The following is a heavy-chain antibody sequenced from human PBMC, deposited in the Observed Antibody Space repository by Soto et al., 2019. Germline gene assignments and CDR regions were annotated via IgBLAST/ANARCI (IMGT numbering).Heavy chain of an antibody. Sequence: QVQLQQWGAGLLKPSETLSLTCAVYGGSFSGYYWSWIRQPPGKGLEWIGEINHSGRTNYNPSLKSRVSIAVDTSKHQFSLKLSAVTAADTDVYYFARGWAMYYYDSSGYYGKLDYWGQGTLVTVSS. CDR2: INHSGRT. J-gene: IGHJ4*02. CDR1: GGSFSGYY. V-gene: IGHV4-34*01. D-gene: IGHD3-22*01. CDR3: ARGWAMYYYDSSGYYGKLDY.